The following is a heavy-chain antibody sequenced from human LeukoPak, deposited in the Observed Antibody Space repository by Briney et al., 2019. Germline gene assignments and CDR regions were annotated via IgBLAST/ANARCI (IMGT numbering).Heavy chain of an antibody. CDR2: ISGSGDHT. V-gene: IGHV3-23*01. Sequence: AGGSLRLSCAASGFSFSTYGMSWVRQSPGKGLEWVSGISGSGDHTYHGDSVRGRFTISRDNSNNTLYLEMKSLIVEDTALYYCVKPPEWLRLQADVFETWGQGTMVTVSP. D-gene: IGHD5-12*01. CDR1: GFSFSTYG. J-gene: IGHJ3*02. CDR3: VKPPEWLRLQADVFET.